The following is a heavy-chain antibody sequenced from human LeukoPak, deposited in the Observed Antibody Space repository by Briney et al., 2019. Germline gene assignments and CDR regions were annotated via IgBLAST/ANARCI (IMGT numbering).Heavy chain of an antibody. V-gene: IGHV3-21*01. Sequence: GSLRLSCAASEFTFSNYAMNWVRQAPGKGLEWVSAISGSSVYIYYADSVKGRFTISRDNAKNSLFLQMNSLRAEDTAVYYCARGLGSSNYDVGNLWGQGTLVTVSS. J-gene: IGHJ5*02. CDR3: ARGLGSSNYDVGNL. CDR1: EFTFSNYA. CDR2: ISGSSVYI. D-gene: IGHD3-10*02.